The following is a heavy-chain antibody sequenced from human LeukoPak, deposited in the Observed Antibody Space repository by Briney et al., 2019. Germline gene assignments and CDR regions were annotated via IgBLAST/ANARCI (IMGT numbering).Heavy chain of an antibody. D-gene: IGHD3-9*01. J-gene: IGHJ4*02. CDR2: IIPIFGTA. Sequence: ASVKVSCKASGGTFSSYAISWVRQAPGQGLVWMGGIIPIFGTANYAQKFQGRVTITADESTSTAYMELSSLRSEDTAVYYCARGYYDILTGFDYWGQGTLVTVSS. CDR1: GGTFSSYA. V-gene: IGHV1-69*13. CDR3: ARGYYDILTGFDY.